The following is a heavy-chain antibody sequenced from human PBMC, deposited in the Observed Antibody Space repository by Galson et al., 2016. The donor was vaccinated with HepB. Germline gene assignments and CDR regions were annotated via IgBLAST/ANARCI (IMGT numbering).Heavy chain of an antibody. CDR2: ISDDGGRK. CDR3: AKMTGSSYSWFDP. Sequence: SLRLSCAASTFTFSTYAMHWVRQAPGKGLEWVAAISDDGGRKYYADSVKGRFTISRDNSKNTLYLQVNSLRPDDTAVYYCAKMTGSSYSWFDPWGQGTLVTVSS. V-gene: IGHV3-30*18. J-gene: IGHJ5*02. CDR1: TFTFSTYA. D-gene: IGHD2-21*01.